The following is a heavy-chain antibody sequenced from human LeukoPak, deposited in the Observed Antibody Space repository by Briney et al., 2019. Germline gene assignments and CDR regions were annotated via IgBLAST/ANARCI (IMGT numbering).Heavy chain of an antibody. CDR3: ARTSLSCHDALDI. J-gene: IGHJ3*02. D-gene: IGHD2-2*01. V-gene: IGHV4-39*07. CDR1: GGSISSSNFY. CDR2: IYYSGST. Sequence: SETLSLTCTVSGGSISSSNFYWGWIRQPPGKGLEWIGSIYYSGSTYYNPSLKSRVSISVDTSKNQFSLKLSSVTAADTAVYYCARTSLSCHDALDIWGQGTMVTVSS.